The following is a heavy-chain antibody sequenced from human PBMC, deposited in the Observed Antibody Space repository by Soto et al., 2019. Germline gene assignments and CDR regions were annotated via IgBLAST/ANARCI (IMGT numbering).Heavy chain of an antibody. J-gene: IGHJ6*02. Sequence: QVQLVESGGGVVQPGRSLRLSCAASGFTFSNYAVHWVRQAPGKGLEWVAVLSYDGSNKYYADSVKGRFTISRDNSKNTLYLQMNSLRAEDTAVYYCARAGYYYDSSGFIYGMDVWGQGTTVTVSS. CDR3: ARAGYYYDSSGFIYGMDV. V-gene: IGHV3-30-3*01. CDR2: LSYDGSNK. D-gene: IGHD3-22*01. CDR1: GFTFSNYA.